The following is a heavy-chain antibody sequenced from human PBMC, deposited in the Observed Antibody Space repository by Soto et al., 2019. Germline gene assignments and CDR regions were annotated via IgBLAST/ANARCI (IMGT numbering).Heavy chain of an antibody. D-gene: IGHD2-2*01. CDR1: GFTFSNYA. Sequence: QVQLVESGGGVVQPGRSLRLSCAASGFTFSNYAIHWVRQAPGKGLAWVAVISSDGSKAYYADSVKGRFTISRDNSKNARALRLDGLGAGDTAIWDCACHEKDFVLAPVAGWGQGTLVHVSS. V-gene: IGHV3-30-3*01. CDR3: ACHEKDFVLAPVAG. CDR2: ISSDGSKA. J-gene: IGHJ4*02.